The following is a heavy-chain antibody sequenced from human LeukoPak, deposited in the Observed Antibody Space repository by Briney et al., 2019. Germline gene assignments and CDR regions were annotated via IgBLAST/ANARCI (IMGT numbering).Heavy chain of an antibody. J-gene: IGHJ5*02. CDR2: IHPTAGSA. CDR1: EYTFTSYS. CDR3: ARGHGSGSTIWFDP. V-gene: IGHV1-46*01. D-gene: IGHD3-10*01. Sequence: ASLKVSCKASEYTFTSYSLHWLRQAPGQGLEWMGMIHPTAGSANYAQKFQGRVTMTRDMSTSTVYMELSSLRSDDTAVYYCARGHGSGSTIWFDPWGQGTLVTVSS.